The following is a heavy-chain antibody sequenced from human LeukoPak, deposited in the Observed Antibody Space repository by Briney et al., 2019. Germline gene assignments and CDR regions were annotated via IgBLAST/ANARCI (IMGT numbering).Heavy chain of an antibody. J-gene: IGHJ4*02. D-gene: IGHD3-22*01. CDR3: ARERSSGYYYVDY. Sequence: GGSLRLSCAASGFTFSDYYMSWIRRAPGKGLEWVSYLSSGTTIYYADSVKGRFTISRDIAKNSLYLQMNSLRAEDTAVYYCARERSSGYYYVDYWGQGTLVTVSS. V-gene: IGHV3-11*01. CDR2: LSSGTTI. CDR1: GFTFSDYY.